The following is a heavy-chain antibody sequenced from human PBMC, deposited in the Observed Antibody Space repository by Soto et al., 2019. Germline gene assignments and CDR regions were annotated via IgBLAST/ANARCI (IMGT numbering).Heavy chain of an antibody. D-gene: IGHD1-26*01. CDR1: GGSISSHY. J-gene: IGHJ4*02. CDR3: ARLPNTGTHPPFDY. V-gene: IGHV4-59*08. Sequence: PSETLSLTCSVSGGSISSHYWSWVRQPPGKGLECIGYIHYSGITIYNPSLKSRVTISLDTSKNQFSLKLTSVTAADTAVYYCARLPNTGTHPPFDYWGQGTLVTVSS. CDR2: IHYSGIT.